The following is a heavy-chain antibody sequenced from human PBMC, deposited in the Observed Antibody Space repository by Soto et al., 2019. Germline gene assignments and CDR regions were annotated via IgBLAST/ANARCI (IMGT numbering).Heavy chain of an antibody. J-gene: IGHJ4*02. CDR3: STRDPGHY. Sequence: QVQLVQSGAEVKTPGASVKVSCKASGYTFTTYYMHWVRQAPGQGLEWMGIISPDGGSTSYAQKFPGRVTMTRDTATSTVYMELSSLRAEDTAVYYCSTRDPGHYWGQGTLVTFSS. CDR1: GYTFTTYY. CDR2: ISPDGGST. V-gene: IGHV1-46*03.